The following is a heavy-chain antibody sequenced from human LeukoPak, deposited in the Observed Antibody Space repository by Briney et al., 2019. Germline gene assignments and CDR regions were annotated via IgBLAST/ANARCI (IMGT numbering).Heavy chain of an antibody. CDR1: GFTFSSYA. Sequence: GGSLRLSCAASGFTFSSYAMSWVRQAPGKGLEWVSAISGSGGSTYYADSVKGRFTISRDNSKNTLYLQMNSLRAEDTAVYYCANQIDYGDYVGYGRQGTLVTVSS. CDR3: ANQIDYGDYVGY. J-gene: IGHJ4*02. V-gene: IGHV3-23*01. CDR2: ISGSGGST. D-gene: IGHD4-17*01.